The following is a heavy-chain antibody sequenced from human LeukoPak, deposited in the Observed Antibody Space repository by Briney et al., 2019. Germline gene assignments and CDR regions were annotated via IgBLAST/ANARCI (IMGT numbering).Heavy chain of an antibody. CDR3: ASTGIGYCSSTSCLPFDY. CDR1: GFTFSSYG. D-gene: IGHD2-2*01. J-gene: IGHJ4*02. V-gene: IGHV3-30*03. Sequence: PGGSLRLSCAASGFTFSSYGMHWVRQAPGKGLEWVAVISYDGSNKYYADSVKGRFTISRDNSKNTLYLQMNSLRAEDTAVYYCASTGIGYCSSTSCLPFDYWGQGTLVTVSS. CDR2: ISYDGSNK.